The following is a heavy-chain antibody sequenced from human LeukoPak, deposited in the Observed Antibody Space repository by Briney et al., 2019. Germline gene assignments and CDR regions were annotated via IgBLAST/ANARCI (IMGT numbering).Heavy chain of an antibody. CDR3: ARHTLTGNDY. CDR2: IYYSGGT. Sequence: SETLSLTCTVSGGSISSYYWSWVRQPPGKGLEWIGYIYYSGGTNYNPSLKSRVTISVDTSKNQFSLKLSSVTAADTAVYYCARHTLTGNDYWGQGTLVTVSS. V-gene: IGHV4-59*08. D-gene: IGHD3-10*01. CDR1: GGSISSYY. J-gene: IGHJ4*02.